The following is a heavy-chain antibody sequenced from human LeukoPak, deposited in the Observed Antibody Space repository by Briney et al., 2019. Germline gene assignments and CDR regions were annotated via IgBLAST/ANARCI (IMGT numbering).Heavy chain of an antibody. J-gene: IGHJ2*01. CDR1: GYTFTGYY. Sequence: GASVKVSCKASGYTFTGYYMHWVRQAPGQGLEWMGWINPNSGGTNYAQKFQGRVTMTRDTSISTAYIELSRLRSDDTAVYYCARSSSWDYWYFDLWGRGTLVTVSS. CDR2: INPNSGGT. D-gene: IGHD6-13*01. CDR3: ARSSSWDYWYFDL. V-gene: IGHV1-2*02.